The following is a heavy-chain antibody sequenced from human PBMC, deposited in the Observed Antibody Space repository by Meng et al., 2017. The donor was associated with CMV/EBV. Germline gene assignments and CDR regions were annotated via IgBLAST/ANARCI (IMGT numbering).Heavy chain of an antibody. CDR2: IYSGGTT. CDR1: GFTVSSNY. J-gene: IGHJ4*02. V-gene: IGHV3-66*02. D-gene: IGHD6-25*01. CDR3: AREIGTAAGRFDY. Sequence: GESLKISCAASGFTVSSNYMDWVRQAPGKGLEWVSVIYSGGTTKYADSVKDRFIISRDNSKNTLSLQVNSLRPEDTAVYYCAREIGTAAGRFDYWGQGSLVTVFS.